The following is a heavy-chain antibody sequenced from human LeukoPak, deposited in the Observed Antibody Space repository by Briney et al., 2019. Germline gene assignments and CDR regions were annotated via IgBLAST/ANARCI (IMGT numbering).Heavy chain of an antibody. Sequence: PSETLSLTCTVSSASIRGYYWSWIRQPPGKGLEWIGNIYYSGNTNYNSSLKSRVTISVDTSKNQFSLNLSSVTAADTAVYYCARSGTQYDPWVDYWGRGTLVTVSS. CDR3: ARSGTQYDPWVDY. V-gene: IGHV4-59*01. CDR1: SASIRGYY. CDR2: IYYSGNT. J-gene: IGHJ4*02. D-gene: IGHD1-1*01.